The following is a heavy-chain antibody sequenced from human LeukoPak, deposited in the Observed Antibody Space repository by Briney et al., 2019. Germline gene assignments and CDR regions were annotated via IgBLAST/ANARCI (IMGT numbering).Heavy chain of an antibody. D-gene: IGHD3-22*01. CDR3: VRDKYDSNRSPSYI. V-gene: IGHV3-23*01. CDR2: ISGSGTRT. Sequence: PGGSLRLSCEVSGFNFISYGMSCVRQAPEEGLEWVSLISGSGTRTNYAGSVKGRFTISRDNSKNTVYLQMDSLGAEDTAVYYCVRDKYDSNRSPSYIWGQGTKVTVSS. J-gene: IGHJ3*02. CDR1: GFNFISYG.